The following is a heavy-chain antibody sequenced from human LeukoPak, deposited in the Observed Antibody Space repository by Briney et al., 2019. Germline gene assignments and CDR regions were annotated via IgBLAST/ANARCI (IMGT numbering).Heavy chain of an antibody. CDR3: ATADEGLWAFDI. CDR2: IIPIFGTA. V-gene: IGHV1-69*13. Sequence: GASVKVSCKASGGTFSSYAISWVRQAPGQGLEWMGGIIPIFGTANYAQKFQGRVTITADESTSTAYMKLSSLRSEDTAVYYCATADEGLWAFDIWGQGTMVTVSS. CDR1: GGTFSSYA. J-gene: IGHJ3*02. D-gene: IGHD2-21*01.